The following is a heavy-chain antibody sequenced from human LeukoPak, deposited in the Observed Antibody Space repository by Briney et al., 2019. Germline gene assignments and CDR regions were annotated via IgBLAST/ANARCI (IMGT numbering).Heavy chain of an antibody. CDR2: ISAYNGNT. Sequence: ASVKVSCKASGYTFTSYGISWVRQAPGQGLEWMGWISAYNGNTNYAQKLQGRVTMTTDTSTSTAYMELRSLRSDDTAVYYCARVIVVVPVAHGGSNWFDPWGQGTLVT. D-gene: IGHD2-2*01. V-gene: IGHV1-18*01. J-gene: IGHJ5*02. CDR3: ARVIVVVPVAHGGSNWFDP. CDR1: GYTFTSYG.